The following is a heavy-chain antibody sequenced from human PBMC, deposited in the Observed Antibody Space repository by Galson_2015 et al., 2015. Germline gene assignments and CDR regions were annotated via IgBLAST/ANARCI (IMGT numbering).Heavy chain of an antibody. V-gene: IGHV3-11*03. CDR1: GFTFSDFH. CDR3: ARNNNYYFDY. Sequence: SLRLSCAASGFTFSDFHMTWIRQAPGKRLEWVSHISITTIYTNYADSVKGRLTISRDNANNSLYLQMNSLRAEDTAVYYCARNNNYYFDYWGQGTLVTVSS. CDR2: ISITTIYT. D-gene: IGHD4-11*01. J-gene: IGHJ4*02.